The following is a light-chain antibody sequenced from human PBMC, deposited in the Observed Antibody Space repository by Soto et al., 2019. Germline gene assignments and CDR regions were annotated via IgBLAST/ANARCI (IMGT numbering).Light chain of an antibody. J-gene: IGKJ4*01. Sequence: EVVLTQSPGTLSLSPGERASLSCRASQSVTTYLAWYQQKPGQAPRLLIYDASDRATGIPARFSGSGSGTDFTLTISSLQPEDFATYYCQQSYSTPDTFGGGTKVEIK. CDR2: DAS. V-gene: IGKV3-11*01. CDR3: QQSYSTPDT. CDR1: QSVTTY.